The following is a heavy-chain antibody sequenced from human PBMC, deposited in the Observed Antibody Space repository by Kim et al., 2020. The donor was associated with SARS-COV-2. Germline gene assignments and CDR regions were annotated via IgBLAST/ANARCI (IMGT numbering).Heavy chain of an antibody. D-gene: IGHD5-12*01. CDR2: T. CDR3: ARLALNSGYENDAFDI. Sequence: TRYSPSFEGQVTISADKSISTAYLQWSSLKASDTAMYYCARLALNSGYENDAFDIWGQGTMVTVSS. J-gene: IGHJ3*02. V-gene: IGHV5-51*01.